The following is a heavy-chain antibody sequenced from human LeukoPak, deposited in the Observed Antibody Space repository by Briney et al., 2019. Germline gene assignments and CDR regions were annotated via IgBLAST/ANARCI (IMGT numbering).Heavy chain of an antibody. V-gene: IGHV3-7*01. CDR3: ARAREITVTGTDYFDS. CDR1: GLRFSNYW. D-gene: IGHD6-19*01. CDR2: IKHDGSGP. J-gene: IGHJ4*02. Sequence: GGSLRLSCAVSGLRFSNYWMTWVRQAPGKGLEWVANIKHDGSGPSYLDSVKGRFTISRDNARNLLSLQMSGLRVEDTAVYYCARAREITVTGTDYFDSWGQGTLVTVSS.